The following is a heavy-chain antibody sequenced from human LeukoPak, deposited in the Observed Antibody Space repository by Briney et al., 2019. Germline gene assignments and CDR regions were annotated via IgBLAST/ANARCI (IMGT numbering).Heavy chain of an antibody. D-gene: IGHD3-22*01. CDR2: ISSNVSTI. Sequence: PGGSLRLSCAASGFTFSDSYMSWIRQAPGKGLEWISYISSNVSTIYYADSVKGRFTISRDNAKNSLYLQMNSLRAEDTAVYYCARATSYYYDSSGMHPWGQGTLVTVSS. V-gene: IGHV3-11*04. CDR1: GFTFSDSY. CDR3: ARATSYYYDSSGMHP. J-gene: IGHJ5*02.